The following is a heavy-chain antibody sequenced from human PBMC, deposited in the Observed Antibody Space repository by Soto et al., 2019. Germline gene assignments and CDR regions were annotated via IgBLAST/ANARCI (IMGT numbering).Heavy chain of an antibody. CDR2: INHRGTI. D-gene: IGHD6-6*01. Sequence: QVQLQQWGAGLLKPSETLSLTCGVYNGSFSDYSWNWIRQPPGKGLEWIGEINHRGTINYNPSLKSRVTLSGDTSRNQFSLKVKSVTAADTAVYYCATGGGFIEGRMVWFDPWGQGTLVTVSS. CDR3: ATGGGFIEGRMVWFDP. V-gene: IGHV4-34*01. CDR1: NGSFSDYS. J-gene: IGHJ5*02.